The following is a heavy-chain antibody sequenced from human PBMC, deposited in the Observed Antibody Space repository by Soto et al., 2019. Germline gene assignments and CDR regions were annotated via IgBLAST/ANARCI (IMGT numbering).Heavy chain of an antibody. CDR1: GISFSDYA. V-gene: IGHV3-23*01. Sequence: PGGSLRLSCAASGISFSDYAMSWVRQAPGKGLEWISAISGDGVSKLYADSVRGRFTISRDNAANTLYLQMNSLRTEDTALYYCAKKDRLYGVAVAFDSWGQGTQVTVSS. CDR2: ISGDGVSK. D-gene: IGHD6-19*01. CDR3: AKKDRLYGVAVAFDS. J-gene: IGHJ4*02.